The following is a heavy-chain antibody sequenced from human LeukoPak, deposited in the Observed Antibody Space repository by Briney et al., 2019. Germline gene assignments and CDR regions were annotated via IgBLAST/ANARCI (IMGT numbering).Heavy chain of an antibody. D-gene: IGHD2-2*01. V-gene: IGHV1-69*04. CDR2: IIPILGIA. Sequence: GASVKVSCKASGGTFSSYAISWVRQAPGQGLEWMGRIIPILGIANYAQKFQGRVTITADKSTSTAYMGLSSLRSEDTAVYYCARDSAVVPAAIPFYRMDVWGQGTTVTVSS. CDR3: ARDSAVVPAAIPFYRMDV. J-gene: IGHJ6*02. CDR1: GGTFSSYA.